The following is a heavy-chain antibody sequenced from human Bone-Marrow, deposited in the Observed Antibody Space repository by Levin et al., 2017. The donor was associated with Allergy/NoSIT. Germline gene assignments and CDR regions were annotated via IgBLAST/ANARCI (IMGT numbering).Heavy chain of an antibody. CDR2: IYPGDSDA. CDR1: GYLFSDFW. Sequence: GGSLRLSCKASGYLFSDFWIGWVRQLPGKGLEWMGIIYPGDSDARYRPSFQGQVTISVDKSINTVYLQWSSLKASDTATYFWARKEAGYGSETIDYWGQGTRVTVSS. V-gene: IGHV5-51*01. CDR3: ARKEAGYGSETIDY. J-gene: IGHJ4*02. D-gene: IGHD3-10*01.